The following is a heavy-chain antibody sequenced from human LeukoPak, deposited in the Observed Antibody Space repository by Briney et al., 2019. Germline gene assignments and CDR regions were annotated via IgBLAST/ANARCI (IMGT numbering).Heavy chain of an antibody. CDR1: GFTFSSYG. V-gene: IGHV3-33*06. J-gene: IGHJ5*02. Sequence: LRLSCAASGFTFSSYGMHWVRQAPGKGLEWVAVIWYDGSNKYYADSVKGRFTISRDNSKNTLYLQMNSLRAEDTAVYYCAKDQAPKGYIVERNWFDPWGQGTLVTVSS. CDR3: AKDQAPKGYIVERNWFDP. CDR2: IWYDGSNK. D-gene: IGHD2-21*01.